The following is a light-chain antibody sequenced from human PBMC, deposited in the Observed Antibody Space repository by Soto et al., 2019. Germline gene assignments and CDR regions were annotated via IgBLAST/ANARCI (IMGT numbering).Light chain of an antibody. CDR1: QDIKKD. J-gene: IGKJ4*01. Sequence: AIQMTQSPSSLSASVGDRVTITCRASQDIKKDLGWYQQKPGKAPKPLIYVASSLQSGVPSRFSGSGSGTDFTLTISSLQPEDFATYYCLQDFNYPLTFGGGTKVEVK. CDR3: LQDFNYPLT. CDR2: VAS. V-gene: IGKV1-6*01.